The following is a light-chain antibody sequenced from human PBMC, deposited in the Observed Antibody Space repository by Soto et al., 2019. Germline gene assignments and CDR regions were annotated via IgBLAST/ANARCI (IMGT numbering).Light chain of an antibody. V-gene: IGKV3D-15*01. J-gene: IGKJ4*01. Sequence: EIVMTQSPGTLSVSTGXGATLSCRASHSVDSNLAWYQQKPGQAPRLLIYGASTRPTGIPDRFSGSGSGTEFTLTISSLQSEDFAVYYCQQYDKWPLTFSGGTKVDIK. CDR3: QQYDKWPLT. CDR2: GAS. CDR1: HSVDSN.